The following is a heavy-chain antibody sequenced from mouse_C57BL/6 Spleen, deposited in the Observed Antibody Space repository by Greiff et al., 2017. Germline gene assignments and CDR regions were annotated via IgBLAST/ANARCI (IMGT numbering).Heavy chain of an antibody. J-gene: IGHJ1*03. Sequence: QVQLQQPGAELVKPGASVKLSCKASGYTFTSYWMHWVKQRPGQGLEWIGMIHPNSGSTNYNEKFKSKATLTVDKSSSTAYMQLSSLTSEDSAVYYCAREGTTVVYWYFDVWGTGTTVTVSS. D-gene: IGHD1-1*01. V-gene: IGHV1-64*01. CDR1: GYTFTSYW. CDR3: AREGTTVVYWYFDV. CDR2: IHPNSGST.